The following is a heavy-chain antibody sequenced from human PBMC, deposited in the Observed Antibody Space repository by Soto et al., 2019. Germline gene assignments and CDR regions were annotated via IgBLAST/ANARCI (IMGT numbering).Heavy chain of an antibody. J-gene: IGHJ4*02. V-gene: IGHV4-4*02. Sequence: SETLSLTCTVSGGSISSNTWWNWVRQPPGKGLEWIGEIYHSGTTNYHPSLQSRVTLSIDKSKSQFSLELNSVTAADTAVYYCARARFDFDWFSEPCFDYWGQGTLVTVSS. CDR2: IYHSGTT. CDR1: GGSISSNTW. D-gene: IGHD3-9*01. CDR3: ARARFDFDWFSEPCFDY.